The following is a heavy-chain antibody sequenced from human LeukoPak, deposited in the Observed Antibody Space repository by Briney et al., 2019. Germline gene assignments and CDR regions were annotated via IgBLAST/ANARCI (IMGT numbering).Heavy chain of an antibody. V-gene: IGHV1-18*01. D-gene: IGHD2-2*01. J-gene: IGHJ5*02. CDR2: ISPYKGNT. Sequence: GASVKVSCKASGHILTSYDINWVRQAPGQGLEWMGWISPYKGNTNYAQKFQDRVTMTTDTSTSTAYMELRSLRSDDTAVYYCARGGEDCSSISCYSNWFDHWGQGTLVTVST. CDR1: GHILTSYD. CDR3: ARGGEDCSSISCYSNWFDH.